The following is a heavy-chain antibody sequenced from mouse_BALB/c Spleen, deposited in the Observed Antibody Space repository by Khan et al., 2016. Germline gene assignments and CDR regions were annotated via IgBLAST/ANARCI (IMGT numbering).Heavy chain of an antibody. CDR1: GYSITSDYA. V-gene: IGHV3-2*02. D-gene: IGHD2-2*01. Sequence: EVQLQESGTGLVKPSQSLSLTCPVTGYSITSDYAWNWIRQFPGNKLEWMGYISYSGTTTYNPSLKSRISITRDTFKHQFFLQLKSVTTEDTATYYCARWLDAMDYWGQGTSVTVSS. CDR3: ARWLDAMDY. J-gene: IGHJ4*01. CDR2: ISYSGTT.